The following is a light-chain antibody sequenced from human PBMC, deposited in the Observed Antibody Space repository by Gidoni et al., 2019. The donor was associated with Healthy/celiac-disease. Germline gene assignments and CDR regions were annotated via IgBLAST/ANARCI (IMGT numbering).Light chain of an antibody. V-gene: IGKV1-39*01. CDR2: AAS. CDR1: QSISSY. CDR3: QQSYSTPRT. Sequence: DIQMTQSPSSLSASVGDRVTITCRASQSISSYLNWYQQKPGKAPKLLIYAASSLQSGVTISSLQPEDFATYYCQQSYSTPRTFGQGTKVEIK. J-gene: IGKJ1*01.